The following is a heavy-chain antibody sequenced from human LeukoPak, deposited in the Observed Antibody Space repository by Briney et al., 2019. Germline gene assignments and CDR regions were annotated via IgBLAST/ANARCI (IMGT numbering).Heavy chain of an antibody. Sequence: GASVKVSCKASGYTFTNYGISWVRQAPGQGLEWMGWISGYNGKTDYAQKFQGRVTMTTDTSTSTAYMELSSLRSEDTAVYYCAREPTVVESDWVLDYWGQGTLVTVSS. J-gene: IGHJ4*02. CDR2: ISGYNGKT. CDR1: GYTFTNYG. D-gene: IGHD4-23*01. CDR3: AREPTVVESDWVLDY. V-gene: IGHV1-18*01.